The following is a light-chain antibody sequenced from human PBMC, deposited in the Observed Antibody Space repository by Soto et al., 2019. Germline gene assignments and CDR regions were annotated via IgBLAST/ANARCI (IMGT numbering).Light chain of an antibody. CDR2: GAS. J-gene: IGKJ1*01. Sequence: EIVLTQSPATLSLSPGERATLSCRASQSVGSYFAWYQHKPGQAPRLLIYGASNRATGIPDRFSGSGSGTDFTLTISRLEPEDFAVYYCQQYGSSGTFGQGTKVDIK. V-gene: IGKV3-20*01. CDR3: QQYGSSGT. CDR1: QSVGSY.